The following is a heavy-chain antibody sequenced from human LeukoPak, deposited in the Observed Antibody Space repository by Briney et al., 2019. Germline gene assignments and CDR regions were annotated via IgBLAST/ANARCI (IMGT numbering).Heavy chain of an antibody. CDR1: GFTFSSYW. CDR3: AKSIAAAGIGWDAFDI. D-gene: IGHD6-13*01. CDR2: INSDGSST. J-gene: IGHJ3*02. V-gene: IGHV3-74*01. Sequence: GGSLRLSCAASGFTFSSYWMHWVRQAPGKGLVWVSRINSDGSSTSYADSVKGRFTISRDNSKNTLYLQMNSLRAEDTAVYYCAKSIAAAGIGWDAFDIWGQGTMVTVSS.